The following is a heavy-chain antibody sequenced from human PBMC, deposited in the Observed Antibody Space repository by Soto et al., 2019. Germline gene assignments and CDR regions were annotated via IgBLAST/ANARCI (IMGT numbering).Heavy chain of an antibody. J-gene: IGHJ4*02. V-gene: IGHV4-31*03. CDR3: ARATYYYDSSGYSDRVLDY. Sequence: QVQLQESGPGLVKPSQTLSLTCTVSGGSISSGGYYWSWIRQHPGKGLEWIGYIYYSGNTYYNPSLKSRVTISEETSKNQFSLELSSVTAADTAVYYCARATYYYDSSGYSDRVLDYWGQGTLVTVSS. D-gene: IGHD3-22*01. CDR1: GGSISSGGYY. CDR2: IYYSGNT.